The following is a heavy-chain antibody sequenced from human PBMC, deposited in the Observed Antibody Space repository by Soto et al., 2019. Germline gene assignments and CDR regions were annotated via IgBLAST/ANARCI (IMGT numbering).Heavy chain of an antibody. J-gene: IGHJ5*02. CDR2: ISGSGTIT. D-gene: IGHD2-15*01. Sequence: EVQLLESGGGLVQPGGSLRLSCAASGFPFSSRAMSWVRQAPGKGLEWVSAISGSGTITYYADSVKGRYTISRDTPKNTLYLQMTSLSADDTPVYYCAEWARYCSGADCRAWGQGTLVTVSS. CDR1: GFPFSSRA. V-gene: IGHV3-23*01. CDR3: AEWARYCSGADCRA.